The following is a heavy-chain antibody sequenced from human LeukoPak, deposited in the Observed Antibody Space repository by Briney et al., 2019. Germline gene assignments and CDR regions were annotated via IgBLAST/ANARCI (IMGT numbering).Heavy chain of an antibody. J-gene: IGHJ4*02. CDR1: GYTFTGYY. V-gene: IGHV1-2*02. D-gene: IGHD5-24*01. CDR2: INPNSGGT. Sequence: ASMKVSCKTSGYTFTGYYMHWVRQAPGQGLEWMGWINPNSGGTNYAQKFQGRVTMTRDTSISTAYMELSRLRSDDTAVYYCARVGWLQPSLDYWGQGTLVTVSS. CDR3: ARVGWLQPSLDY.